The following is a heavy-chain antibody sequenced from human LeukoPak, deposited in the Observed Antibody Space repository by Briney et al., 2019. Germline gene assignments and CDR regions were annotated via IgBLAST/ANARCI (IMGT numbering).Heavy chain of an antibody. CDR2: ISGSGGST. J-gene: IGHJ6*02. V-gene: IGHV3-23*01. CDR1: GFTFSSYA. D-gene: IGHD6-6*01. Sequence: GGSLRLSCAASGFTFSSYAMSWVRQAPGKGLEWVSAISGSGGSTYYADSVKGRFTISRDNSKNTLYLQMNSLRAEDTAVYYCAKEGSSSPIYYYYGMDVWGQGTTVTASS. CDR3: AKEGSSSPIYYYYGMDV.